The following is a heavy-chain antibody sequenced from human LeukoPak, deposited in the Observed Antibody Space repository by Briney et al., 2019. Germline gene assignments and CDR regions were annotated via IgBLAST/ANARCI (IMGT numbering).Heavy chain of an antibody. CDR2: ITQSGSI. Sequence: SETLSLTCAVVGGSFSGWSWSWFRQSSGKGLEWIGRITQSGSIDYNPSLKSRARLSLGTTMDHFILQVNSVTAADTAVYYCARGEAVADYWGQGTPVTVSS. J-gene: IGHJ4*02. CDR3: ARGEAVADY. D-gene: IGHD6-19*01. CDR1: GGSFSGWS. V-gene: IGHV4-34*01.